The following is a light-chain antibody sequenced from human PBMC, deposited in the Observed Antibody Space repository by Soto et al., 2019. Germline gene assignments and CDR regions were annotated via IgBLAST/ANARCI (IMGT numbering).Light chain of an antibody. CDR2: DVT. CDR1: SSDDGGYNY. J-gene: IGLJ1*01. Sequence: QSALTQPPSVSGSPGQSITISCTGTSSDDGGYNYVSWYQQHPVKAPKLMIYDVTNRPSGVSDRFSGSKSGNTASLTISGLQAEDEADYYCSSYTSSNAPYVFGTGTKLTVL. CDR3: SSYTSSNAPYV. V-gene: IGLV2-14*01.